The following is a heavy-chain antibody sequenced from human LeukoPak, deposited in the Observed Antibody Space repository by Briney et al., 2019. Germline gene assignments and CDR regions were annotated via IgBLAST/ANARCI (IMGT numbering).Heavy chain of an antibody. D-gene: IGHD1/OR15-1a*01. Sequence: GSLRLSCSASGFTFNRFYLHWVRQAPGKGLEFVSHISSNGATTYYADSVKGRFTISRDNSKNTLYLQMNSLRAEDTAVYYCANHNGGTGTAYYYYGMDVWGQGTTVTVSS. V-gene: IGHV3-64*04. J-gene: IGHJ6*02. CDR2: ISSNGATT. CDR1: GFTFNRFY. CDR3: ANHNGGTGTAYYYYGMDV.